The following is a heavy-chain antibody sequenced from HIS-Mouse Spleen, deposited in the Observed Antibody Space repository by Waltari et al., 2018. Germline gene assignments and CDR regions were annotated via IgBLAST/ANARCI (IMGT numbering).Heavy chain of an antibody. V-gene: IGHV4-39*07. J-gene: IGHJ5*02. CDR2: IYYSGST. CDR1: GGSISRSSYY. Sequence: QLQLQESGPGLVKPSETPSPTCTASGGSISRSSYYWGWIRQPPGKGLEWIGSIYYSGSTYYNPSLKSRVTISVDTSKNQFSLKLSSVTAADTAVYYCARDWELLWFDPWGQGTLVTVSS. CDR3: ARDWELLWFDP. D-gene: IGHD1-26*01.